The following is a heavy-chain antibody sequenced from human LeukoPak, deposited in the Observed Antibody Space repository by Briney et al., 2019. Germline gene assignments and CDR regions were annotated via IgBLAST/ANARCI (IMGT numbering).Heavy chain of an antibody. CDR2: IIPILGIA. Sequence: ASVKVSCKASGGTFSSYAISWVRQAPGQGLEWMGRIIPILGIANYAQKFQGRVTITADKSTSTAYMELSSLRSEDTAVYYCARVPDSGYDSNWFDPWGQGTLVTVSS. CDR3: ARVPDSGYDSNWFDP. CDR1: GGTFSSYA. J-gene: IGHJ5*02. V-gene: IGHV1-69*04. D-gene: IGHD5-12*01.